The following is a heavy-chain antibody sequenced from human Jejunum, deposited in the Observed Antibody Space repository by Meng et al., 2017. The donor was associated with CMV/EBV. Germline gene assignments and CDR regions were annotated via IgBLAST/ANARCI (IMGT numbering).Heavy chain of an antibody. CDR2: IRHDGRST. D-gene: IGHD4-11*01. Sequence: TFSQYWMHWVRQATGKGLEWVANIRHDGRSTAYADSVQGRLTISRDNSKSTLYLQMNSLRPDDTAVYYCARDALTVSPYYYGMGVWGQGTTVTVSS. CDR1: TFSQYW. J-gene: IGHJ6*02. CDR3: ARDALTVSPYYYGMGV. V-gene: IGHV3-30*02.